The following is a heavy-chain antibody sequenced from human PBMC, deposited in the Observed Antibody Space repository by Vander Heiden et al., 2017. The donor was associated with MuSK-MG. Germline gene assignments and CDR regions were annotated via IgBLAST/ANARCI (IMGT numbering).Heavy chain of an antibody. CDR1: GFTFSSYA. CDR3: AKSAMGPYYYGMDV. CDR2: ISGSGGGT. J-gene: IGHJ6*02. D-gene: IGHD3-16*01. V-gene: IGHV3-23*01. Sequence: EVQLLESGGGLVQPGGSLRLSCAASGFTFSSYAMSWVRQAPGKGLEWVSGISGSGGGTYYADSVKGRFTISRDNSKNTLFLQMNRLRDEDTAVYYCAKSAMGPYYYGMDVWGQGTTVTVSS.